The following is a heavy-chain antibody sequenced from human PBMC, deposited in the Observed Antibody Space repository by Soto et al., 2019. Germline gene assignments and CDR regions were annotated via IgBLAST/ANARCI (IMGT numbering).Heavy chain of an antibody. CDR1: GYTFTSYY. D-gene: IGHD6-19*01. CDR2: INPSGGST. V-gene: IGHV1-46*01. CDR3: ARASSGWPTPPGGDAFDI. Sequence: GASVKVSCKASGYTFTSYYIHWVRQAPGQGLEWMGIINPSGGSTSYAQKFQGRVTMTRDTSTSTVYMELSSLRSEDTAVYYCARASSGWPTPPGGDAFDIWGQGTMVTVSS. J-gene: IGHJ3*02.